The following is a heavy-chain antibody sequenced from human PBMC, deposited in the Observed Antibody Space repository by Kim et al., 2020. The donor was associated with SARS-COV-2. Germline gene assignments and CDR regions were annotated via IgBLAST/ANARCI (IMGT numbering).Heavy chain of an antibody. CDR2: IYYSGST. Sequence: SETLSLTCTVSGCSISSGGYYWSWIRQHPGKGLEWIGYIYYSGSTHYNPSLKSRVTISVDTSKNQFSLKLSSVTAADTAVYYCARDREHQFDYGDPHAFDIWGQRTIVTVSS. CDR1: GCSISSGGYY. J-gene: IGHJ3*02. CDR3: ARDREHQFDYGDPHAFDI. D-gene: IGHD4-17*01. V-gene: IGHV4-31*03.